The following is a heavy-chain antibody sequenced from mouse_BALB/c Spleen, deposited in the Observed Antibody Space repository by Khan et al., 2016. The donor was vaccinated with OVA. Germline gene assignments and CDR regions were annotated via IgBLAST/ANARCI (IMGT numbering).Heavy chain of an antibody. J-gene: IGHJ3*01. Sequence: QVQLKQSGAELVKPGVSVKLSCKASGYTFTSYDINWVRQRPEQGLEWIGWMFPGDGSTKYNENFKGKATLTTDKSSSTAYMQLSRLTSEDSGAYFCARGGYGGFAYWGQGTLVTVSA. CDR2: MFPGDGST. D-gene: IGHD2-14*01. V-gene: IGHV1-85*01. CDR3: ARGGYGGFAY. CDR1: GYTFTSYD.